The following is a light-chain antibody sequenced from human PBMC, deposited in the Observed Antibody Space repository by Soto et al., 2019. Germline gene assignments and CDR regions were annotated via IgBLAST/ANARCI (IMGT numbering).Light chain of an antibody. CDR2: EVS. V-gene: IGLV2-14*01. Sequence: QSALPQPASVSGSPGQSITISCTGTSSDVGGYNYVSWYQQHPDKAPKLMIYEVSNRPSGVSNRFSGSKSGNTASLTISGLQADDEANYYCSSYTSSRTLVFGGGTKLTVL. J-gene: IGLJ2*01. CDR1: SSDVGGYNY. CDR3: SSYTSSRTLV.